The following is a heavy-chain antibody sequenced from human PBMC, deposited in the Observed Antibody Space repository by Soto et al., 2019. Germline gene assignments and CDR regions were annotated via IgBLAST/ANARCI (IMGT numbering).Heavy chain of an antibody. D-gene: IGHD4-17*01. J-gene: IGHJ6*02. CDR2: IKQDGSEK. Sequence: PGGSLRLSCAASGFTFSSYWMSWVRQAPGKGLEWVANIKQDGSEKYYVDSVKGRFTISRDNAKNSLYLQMNSLRAEDTAVYYCARDNPSTVTILWKDYYYGMDVWGQGTTVTVS. CDR3: ARDNPSTVTILWKDYYYGMDV. CDR1: GFTFSSYW. V-gene: IGHV3-7*01.